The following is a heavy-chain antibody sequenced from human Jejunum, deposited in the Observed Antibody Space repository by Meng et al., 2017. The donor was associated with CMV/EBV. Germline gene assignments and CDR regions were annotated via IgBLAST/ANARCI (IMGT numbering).Heavy chain of an antibody. J-gene: IGHJ4*02. V-gene: IGHV3-15*01. CDR3: TRGGPHGSYFDY. CDR1: GFTFRDDW. D-gene: IGHD1-26*01. CDR2: IKSEGSGGNI. Sequence: SGFTFRDDWRTWVRQAPGKGLEWVGRIKSEGSGGNIDYAPPVESRFTISRDDSKNTLYLQMNSLKTEDTGVYYCTRGGPHGSYFDYWGQGALVTVSS.